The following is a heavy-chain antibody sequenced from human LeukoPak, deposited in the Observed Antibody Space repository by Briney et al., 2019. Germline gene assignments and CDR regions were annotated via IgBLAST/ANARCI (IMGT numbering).Heavy chain of an antibody. V-gene: IGHV3-48*03. J-gene: IGHJ3*02. CDR3: GASRQYVGAFDI. D-gene: IGHD3-16*01. Sequence: TGGSLRLSCAASGFTFSSYELYWVRQAPGKGLEWISYISSSSSTIKYADSVRARFTISRADARESLFLQMNSLRAEDTAIYYCGASRQYVGAFDIWGQGTLVTVSS. CDR2: ISSSSSTI. CDR1: GFTFSSYE.